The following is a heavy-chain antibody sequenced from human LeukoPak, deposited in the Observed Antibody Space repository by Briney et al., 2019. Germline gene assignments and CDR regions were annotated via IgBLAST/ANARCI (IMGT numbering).Heavy chain of an antibody. J-gene: IGHJ4*02. CDR3: ATGYSGYDWVY. D-gene: IGHD5-12*01. CDR2: FDPEDGET. V-gene: IGHV1-24*01. Sequence: ASVKVSCKVSGYTLTELSMHWVRQAPGKGLEWMGGFDPEDGETIYAQKFQGRVTMIEDTSTDTAYMELSSLRSEDTAVYYCATGYSGYDWVYWGQGTLVTVSS. CDR1: GYTLTELS.